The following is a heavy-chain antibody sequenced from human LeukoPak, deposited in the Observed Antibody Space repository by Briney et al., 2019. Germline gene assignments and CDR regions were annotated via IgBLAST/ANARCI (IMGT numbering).Heavy chain of an antibody. CDR2: ISHDGSNK. J-gene: IGHJ4*02. CDR3: ARRGGSYFDY. V-gene: IGHV3-30*03. CDR1: GFTFSSYG. Sequence: QPGRSLRLSCAASGFTFSSYGMHWVRQAPGKGLEWVAVISHDGSNKYYSDSVKGRFTISRDNPKNTLYLQMNSLRVEDTAVYFCARRGGSYFDYWGQGTLVTVSS. D-gene: IGHD1-26*01.